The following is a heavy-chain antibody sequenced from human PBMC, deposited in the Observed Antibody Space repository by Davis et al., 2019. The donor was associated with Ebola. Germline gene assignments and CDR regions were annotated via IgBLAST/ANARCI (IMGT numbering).Heavy chain of an antibody. Sequence: PSETLSLTCTVSGGSISSSSYYWGWIRQPPGKGLEWIGSIYYSGSTYYNPSLKSRVTISVDTSKNQFSLKLSSVTAADTAVYYCASLFGVVMINYFDYWGQGTLVTVSS. CDR2: IYYSGST. D-gene: IGHD3-3*01. CDR3: ASLFGVVMINYFDY. CDR1: GGSISSSSYY. V-gene: IGHV4-39*01. J-gene: IGHJ4*02.